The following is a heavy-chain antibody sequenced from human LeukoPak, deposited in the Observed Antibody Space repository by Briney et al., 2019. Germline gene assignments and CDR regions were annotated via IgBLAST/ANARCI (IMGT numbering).Heavy chain of an antibody. Sequence: PGRSLRLSCAASGFTFSGSAMHWVRQASGKGLEWVGPIRSKANSYATAYAASVKGRFTISRDDSKNTAYLQMNSLKTEDTAVYYCTSATHDYGDRLYEFAYWGQGTIVTVSS. D-gene: IGHD4-17*01. J-gene: IGHJ4*02. CDR2: IRSKANSYAT. V-gene: IGHV3-73*01. CDR3: TSATHDYGDRLYEFAY. CDR1: GFTFSGSA.